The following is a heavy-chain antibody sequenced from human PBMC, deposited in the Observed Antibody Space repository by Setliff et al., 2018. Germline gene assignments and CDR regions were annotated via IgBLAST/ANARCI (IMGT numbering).Heavy chain of an antibody. Sequence: EGSLRLSCAASGFTFSNYWMSWVRQAPGKGLEWVSYISNDAYTIHYADSMKGRLTISRDNSKNTLYLQMNSLRPDDTAVYYCAKDIYGSGSYAVGGYFDYWGQGT. CDR3: AKDIYGSGSYAVGGYFDY. CDR2: ISNDAYTI. J-gene: IGHJ4*02. D-gene: IGHD3-10*01. CDR1: GFTFSNYW. V-gene: IGHV3-48*01.